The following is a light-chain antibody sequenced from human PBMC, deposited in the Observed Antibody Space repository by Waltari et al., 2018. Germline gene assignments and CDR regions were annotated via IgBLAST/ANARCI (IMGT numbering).Light chain of an antibody. J-gene: IGLJ3*02. CDR3: ALYMGSGIWV. CDR2: KAN. CDR1: SGPPPTPSY. V-gene: IGLV8-61*01. Sequence: QTVETQEPSMSVSPGGTVTLTCALSSGPPPTPSYPTWYQQTPGQAPRTLVYKANARSSGVPDRFSGSILGNTAALTITGAQADDESDYYCALYMGSGIWVFGGGTRLTVL.